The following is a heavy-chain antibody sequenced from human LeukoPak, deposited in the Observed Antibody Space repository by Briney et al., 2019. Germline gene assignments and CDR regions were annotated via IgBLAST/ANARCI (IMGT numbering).Heavy chain of an antibody. CDR1: GGTFSSYA. CDR3: ARTVVYSTSSPYYYGMDV. J-gene: IGHJ6*02. V-gene: IGHV1-69*13. Sequence: SVKVSCKASGGTFSSYAISWVRQAPGQGLEWMGGIIPIFGTANYAQRFQGRVTITADESTSTAYMELSSLRSEDTAVYYCARTVVYSTSSPYYYGMDVWGQGTTVTVPS. D-gene: IGHD6-6*01. CDR2: IIPIFGTA.